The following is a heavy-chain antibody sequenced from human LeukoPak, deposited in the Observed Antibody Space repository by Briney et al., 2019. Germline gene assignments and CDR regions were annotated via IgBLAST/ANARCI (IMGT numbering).Heavy chain of an antibody. J-gene: IGHJ6*03. V-gene: IGHV3-23*01. D-gene: IGHD3-3*01. CDR3: AKVAHYDFWSGPDYYMDV. Sequence: GGSLRLSCATSGFTFSSYAMSWVRQAPGKGLEWVSAISGSGGSTYYADSVKGRFTISRDNSKNTLYLQMNSLRAEDTAVYYCAKVAHYDFWSGPDYYMDVWGKGTTVTVSS. CDR2: ISGSGGST. CDR1: GFTFSSYA.